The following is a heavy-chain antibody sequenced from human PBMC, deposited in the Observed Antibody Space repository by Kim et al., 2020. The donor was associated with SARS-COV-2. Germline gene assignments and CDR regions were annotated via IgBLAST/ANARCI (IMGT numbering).Heavy chain of an antibody. D-gene: IGHD3-9*01. CDR1: GGSISSYY. J-gene: IGHJ4*02. CDR2: IYYSGST. V-gene: IGHV4-59*13. Sequence: SETLSLTCTVSGGSISSYYWSWIRQPPGKGLEWNGYIYYSGSTNYNPALKSRVTISVDTSKNQFSLKLSSVTAADTAVYYCARGYYDILTGYYYYFDYWGQGALVTVSS. CDR3: ARGYYDILTGYYYYFDY.